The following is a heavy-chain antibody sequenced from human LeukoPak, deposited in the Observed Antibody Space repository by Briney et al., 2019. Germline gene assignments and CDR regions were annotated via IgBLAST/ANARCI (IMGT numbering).Heavy chain of an antibody. CDR1: GGSIGSSGYY. Sequence: SETLSLTCSVSGGSIGSSGYYWGWIRQPPGKGLEWIATVFHSGSAFYNPSLKSRVSISVDTSKNQFSLRLSSVTGADSAVYYCARRDGSFWHDWFDPWGQGTLAIVSA. CDR3: ARRDGSFWHDWFDP. D-gene: IGHD2-21*02. V-gene: IGHV4-39*01. CDR2: VFHSGSA. J-gene: IGHJ5*02.